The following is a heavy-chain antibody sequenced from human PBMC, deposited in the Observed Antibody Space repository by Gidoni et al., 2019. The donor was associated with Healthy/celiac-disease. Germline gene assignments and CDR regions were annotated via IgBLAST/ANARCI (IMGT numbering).Heavy chain of an antibody. CDR1: GGSISSSSYY. D-gene: IGHD6-13*01. CDR3: ASEIAAADPIFDY. Sequence: QLQLQESGPGLVKPSETLSLTCTVSGGSISSSSYYWGWIRQPPGKGLEWIGSIYYSGSTSYNPSLKSRVTISVDTSKNQFSLKLSSVTAADTAVYYCASEIAAADPIFDYWGQGTLVTVSS. CDR2: IYYSGST. J-gene: IGHJ4*02. V-gene: IGHV4-39*01.